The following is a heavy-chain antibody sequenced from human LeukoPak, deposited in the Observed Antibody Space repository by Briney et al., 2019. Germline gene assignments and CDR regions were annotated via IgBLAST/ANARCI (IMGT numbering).Heavy chain of an antibody. Sequence: SGPTLVNPTQTLTLTCTFSGFSLSTSGVGVGRIRRPPGKALEWLALIYWDGDKRYSPSPKSRLTITEDTYKNQVVLTITKMDPVDTATYYCAHVTPNRDLETYYDFWSGYYGINWFDPWGQGTLVTVSS. CDR3: AHVTPNRDLETYYDFWSGYYGINWFDP. D-gene: IGHD3-3*01. CDR2: IYWDGDK. V-gene: IGHV2-5*02. CDR1: GFSLSTSGVG. J-gene: IGHJ5*02.